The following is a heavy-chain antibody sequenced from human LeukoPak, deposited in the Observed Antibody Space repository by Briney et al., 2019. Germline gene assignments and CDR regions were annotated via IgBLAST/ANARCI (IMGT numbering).Heavy chain of an antibody. Sequence: SETLSLTCSVSGGSISSYYWTLIRQPPAKGLEYIWYVYYNGSTNYNPSLKSRVTISVDTSKNQFSLKLTSITAADTAMYYCARGLGSGWPFDYWGQGTLVTVSS. CDR2: VYYNGST. J-gene: IGHJ4*02. CDR1: GGSISSYY. CDR3: ARGLGSGWPFDY. V-gene: IGHV4-59*01. D-gene: IGHD6-19*01.